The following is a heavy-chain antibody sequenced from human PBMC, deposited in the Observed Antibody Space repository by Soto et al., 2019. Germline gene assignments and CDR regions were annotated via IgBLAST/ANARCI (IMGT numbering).Heavy chain of an antibody. CDR3: AREDGGNCFDY. CDR1: GFTFSSYG. V-gene: IGHV3-33*01. J-gene: IGHJ4*02. Sequence: QVQLVESGGGVVQPGRSLRLSCAASGFTFSSYGMHWVRQAPGKGLEWVAVIWYDGSNKYYADSVKGRFTISRDNSKNTLYLQMNSLRAEDTAVYYCAREDGGNCFDYWGQGTLVTVSS. D-gene: IGHD2-15*01. CDR2: IWYDGSNK.